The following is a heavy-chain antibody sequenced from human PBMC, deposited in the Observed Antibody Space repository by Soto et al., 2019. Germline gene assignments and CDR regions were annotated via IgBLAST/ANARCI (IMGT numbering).Heavy chain of an antibody. CDR1: GGSFSGYY. CDR3: VITFGGVIVFDY. CDR2: INHSGST. J-gene: IGHJ4*02. Sequence: KPSETLSLTCAVYGGSFSGYYWSWIRQPPGKGLEWIGEINHSGSTNYNPSLKSRVTISVDTSKNQFSLKLSSVTAADTAVYYCVITFGGVIVFDYWGQGTLVTVSS. V-gene: IGHV4-34*01. D-gene: IGHD3-16*02.